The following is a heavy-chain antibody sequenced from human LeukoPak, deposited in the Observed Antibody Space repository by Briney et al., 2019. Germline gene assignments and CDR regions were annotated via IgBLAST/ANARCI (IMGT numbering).Heavy chain of an antibody. CDR2: IYSGGST. D-gene: IGHD3-22*01. J-gene: IGHJ4*02. Sequence: GGSLRLSCAASGFTVSSNYMSWVRQVPGKGLEWVSVIYSGGSTYYADSVKGRFTISRDNSKNMLYLQMNSLRAEDTAVYYCARGGKSGYYYAYWGQGTLVTVSS. CDR1: GFTVSSNY. CDR3: ARGGKSGYYYAY. V-gene: IGHV3-53*01.